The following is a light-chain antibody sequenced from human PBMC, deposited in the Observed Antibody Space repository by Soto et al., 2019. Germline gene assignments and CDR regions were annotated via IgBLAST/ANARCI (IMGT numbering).Light chain of an antibody. CDR1: SSDVGGYNY. V-gene: IGLV2-14*03. Sequence: QSVLTQPASVSGSPGHSITISCTGTSSDVGGYNYVSWYQQHPGKAPKLMIFDVTNRPSGVSSRFSGSKSGNTASLTISGLQAEDEADYYCSSYASGSTLVVFGGGTKLTVL. J-gene: IGLJ2*01. CDR3: SSYASGSTLVV. CDR2: DVT.